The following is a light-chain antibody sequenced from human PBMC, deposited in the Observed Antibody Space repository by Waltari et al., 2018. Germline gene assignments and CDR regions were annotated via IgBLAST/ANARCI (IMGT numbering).Light chain of an antibody. CDR2: SSS. V-gene: IGKV1-39*01. CDR3: QQSYSAPLA. CDR1: QAISTY. J-gene: IGKJ4*01. Sequence: DTLMTQSPSSLSASVGDRVTITCRASQAISTYFNWYQQTPGMAPKLLIFSSSTLHPGVSSRFSGSGSGTEFTLTISNLQPEDFATYYCQQSYSAPLAFGGGTKLDI.